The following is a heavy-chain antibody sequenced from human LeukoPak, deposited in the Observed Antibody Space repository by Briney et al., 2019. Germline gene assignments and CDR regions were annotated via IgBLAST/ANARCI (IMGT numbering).Heavy chain of an antibody. Sequence: ASVKVSCKTSGYTFTAYYMHWERQAPRQGLERMLWINPNSGGTNYAQKFQGWVTMTRDTSISTAYMELSRLRSDDTAVYYCARAPPGSIAVAQWFFDYWGQGTLVTVSS. CDR1: GYTFTAYY. V-gene: IGHV1-2*04. D-gene: IGHD6-19*01. J-gene: IGHJ4*02. CDR2: INPNSGGT. CDR3: ARAPPGSIAVAQWFFDY.